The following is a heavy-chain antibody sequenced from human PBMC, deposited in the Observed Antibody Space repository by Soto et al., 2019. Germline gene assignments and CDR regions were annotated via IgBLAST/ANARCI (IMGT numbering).Heavy chain of an antibody. CDR3: ARDSPSLPDSGSMNDY. Sequence: QVQLVQSGAEVKKPGPSVKVSCKAAGYTFTSYGISWVRQAPGQGLEWMGWISAYNGNTNYAQKLQCRVTMTTDTSTSTDYMELSCLRSDATAVYYGARDSPSLPDSGSMNDYWGQGALVIVSS. CDR1: GYTFTSYG. J-gene: IGHJ4*02. D-gene: IGHD1-26*01. CDR2: ISAYNGNT. V-gene: IGHV1-18*01.